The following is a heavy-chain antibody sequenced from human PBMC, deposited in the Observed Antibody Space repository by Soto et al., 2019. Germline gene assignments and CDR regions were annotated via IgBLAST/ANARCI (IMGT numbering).Heavy chain of an antibody. J-gene: IGHJ4*01. Sequence: SVKVSCKASVGTFSSYAISCVRQAPGQGLEWMGGIIPIFGTANYAQKFQGRVTITADESTSTAYMELSSLRSEDTAVYYCAREWSKYDSSGYYYDSWGHGTLVTVSS. D-gene: IGHD3-22*01. CDR3: AREWSKYDSSGYYYDS. V-gene: IGHV1-69*13. CDR2: IIPIFGTA. CDR1: VGTFSSYA.